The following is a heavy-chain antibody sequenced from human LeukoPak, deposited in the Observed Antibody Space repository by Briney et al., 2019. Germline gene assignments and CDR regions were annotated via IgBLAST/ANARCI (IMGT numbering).Heavy chain of an antibody. CDR1: GFTFSSYA. V-gene: IGHV3-23*01. Sequence: GGSLRLSCAASGFTFSSYAMSWVRQAPGKGLEWVSTVSGSGDSTWYADSVKGRFTISRDNAKNSLYLQMNSLRVEDTAVYYCAKDGFVGAADYWGQGTLVTVSS. CDR3: AKDGFVGAADY. D-gene: IGHD6-13*01. J-gene: IGHJ4*02. CDR2: VSGSGDST.